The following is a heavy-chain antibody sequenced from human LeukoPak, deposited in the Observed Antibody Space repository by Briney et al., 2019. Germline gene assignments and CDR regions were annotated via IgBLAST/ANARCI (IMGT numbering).Heavy chain of an antibody. CDR2: ISAYNGNT. CDR1: GYTFTSYG. D-gene: IGHD3-10*01. Sequence: ASVKVSCKASGYTFTSYGISWVRQAPGQGLEWMGWISAYNGNTNYAQKLQGRVTMTTDTSTSTAYMELRSLRSDDTAVYYCARDRILLWFGELSYWGQGTLVTVSS. J-gene: IGHJ4*02. CDR3: ARDRILLWFGELSY. V-gene: IGHV1-18*01.